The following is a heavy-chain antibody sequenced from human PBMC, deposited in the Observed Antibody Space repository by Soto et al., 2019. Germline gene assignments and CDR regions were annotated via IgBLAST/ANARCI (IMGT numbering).Heavy chain of an antibody. CDR2: IYYSGST. D-gene: IGHD1-20*01. V-gene: IGHV4-30-4*01. CDR3: ARDRHINAFDI. Sequence: QVQLQESGPGLVKPSQTLSLTCTVSGGSISSGDYYWSWIRQPPGKGLEWIGYIYYSGSTYYNPSIKSLVTISVDTSKNQFILKLSSVTAADTAVYYCARDRHINAFDIWGQGTMVTVSS. CDR1: GGSISSGDYY. J-gene: IGHJ3*02.